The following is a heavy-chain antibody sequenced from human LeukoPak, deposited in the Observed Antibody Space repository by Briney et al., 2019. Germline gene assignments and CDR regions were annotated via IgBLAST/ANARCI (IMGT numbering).Heavy chain of an antibody. CDR3: ARGDLIVVVTALIDY. V-gene: IGHV1-2*02. D-gene: IGHD2-21*02. Sequence: GASVNVSCKASGYTFTNYYMHWVRQAPGQGREWMGWINPNSGGTNYAQKFQGRVTMTRDTSISTAYMELSRLRSDDTAVYYCARGDLIVVVTALIDYWGQGTLVTVSS. CDR2: INPNSGGT. CDR1: GYTFTNYY. J-gene: IGHJ4*02.